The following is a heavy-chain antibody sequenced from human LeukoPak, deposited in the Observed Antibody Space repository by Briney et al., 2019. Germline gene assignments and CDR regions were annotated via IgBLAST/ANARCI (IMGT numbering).Heavy chain of an antibody. D-gene: IGHD5-18*01. J-gene: IGHJ4*02. V-gene: IGHV3-30*01. CDR1: GFTFRSYA. CDR2: ISYDGSNK. Sequence: GGSLRLSCAASGFTFRSYAMHWVRQVPGKGLEWVAVISYDGSNKYYADSVKGRFTISRDNSKNTLYLQMNSLRAEDTAVYYCARDPTVDTAIVGYFDYWGQGTLVIVSS. CDR3: ARDPTVDTAIVGYFDY.